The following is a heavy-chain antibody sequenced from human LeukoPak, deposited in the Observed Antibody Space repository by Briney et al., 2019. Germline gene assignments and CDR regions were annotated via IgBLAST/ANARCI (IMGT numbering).Heavy chain of an antibody. CDR3: AKQKTYTATYNYFDY. J-gene: IGHJ4*02. V-gene: IGHV3-23*01. CDR2: IGGSGGGT. Sequence: GGXLRLSCAVSGFTFSSYAMSWVRQAPGKGLEWVSGIGGSGGGTYYADSVKGRFTISRDNSKNTLYLQVNSLGAEDTAFYYCAKQKTYTATYNYFDYWGQGTLVAVSS. CDR1: GFTFSSYA. D-gene: IGHD2-2*02.